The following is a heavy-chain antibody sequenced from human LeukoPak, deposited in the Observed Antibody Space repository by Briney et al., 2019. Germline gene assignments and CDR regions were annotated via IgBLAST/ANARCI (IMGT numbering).Heavy chain of an antibody. CDR2: FYYSGSI. J-gene: IGHJ4*02. CDR3: ARGYGDFRVEGRYFHS. D-gene: IGHD4-17*01. Sequence: SETLSLTCIVSGGSISSTSYYWGWIRQSPGKGLEWIGSFYYSGSIFDNRSLRSRVTISIDTSKNQFLLKLTSVTAADTAVYYCARGYGDFRVEGRYFHSWGQGTLVTVSS. V-gene: IGHV4-39*07. CDR1: GGSISSTSYY.